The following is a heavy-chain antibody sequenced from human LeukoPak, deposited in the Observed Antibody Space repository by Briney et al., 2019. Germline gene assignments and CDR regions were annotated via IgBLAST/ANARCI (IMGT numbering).Heavy chain of an antibody. V-gene: IGHV3-23*01. Sequence: SCKASGGTFSSYAISWVRQAPGKGLEWVSAISGSGGSTYYADSVKGRFTISRDNSKNTLYLQMNSLRAEDTAVYYCAKIMVRGVITPAFDYWGQGTLVTVSS. J-gene: IGHJ4*02. D-gene: IGHD3-10*01. CDR1: GGTFSSYA. CDR3: AKIMVRGVITPAFDY. CDR2: ISGSGGST.